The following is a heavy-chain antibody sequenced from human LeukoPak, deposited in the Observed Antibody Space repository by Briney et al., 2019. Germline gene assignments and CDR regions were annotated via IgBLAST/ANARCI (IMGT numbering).Heavy chain of an antibody. Sequence: PGGSLRLSCAASGFTFSSYWMHWVRQAPGKGLVWVSRINSDGSSTSYADSVKGRFTISRGDAKNTLYLQMNSLCAEDTAVYYCAREYYDSRGYYLGYYYYGMDVWGQGTTVTVSS. V-gene: IGHV3-74*01. CDR2: INSDGSST. CDR1: GFTFSSYW. CDR3: AREYYDSRGYYLGYYYYGMDV. D-gene: IGHD3-22*01. J-gene: IGHJ6*02.